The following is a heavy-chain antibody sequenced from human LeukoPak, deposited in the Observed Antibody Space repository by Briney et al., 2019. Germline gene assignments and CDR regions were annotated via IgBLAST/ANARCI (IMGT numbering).Heavy chain of an antibody. D-gene: IGHD6-13*01. CDR1: GYTFTGYY. J-gene: IGHJ4*02. V-gene: IGHV1-2*02. CDR3: AREYSSSWYYFDY. CDR2: INPNSGGT. Sequence: ASVKVSCKASGYTFTGYYMHWVRQAPGQGLEWMGWINPNSGGTNYAQKFQGRVTMTRDTFISTDYMELSRLRSDDTAVYYCAREYSSSWYYFDYWGQGTLVTVSS.